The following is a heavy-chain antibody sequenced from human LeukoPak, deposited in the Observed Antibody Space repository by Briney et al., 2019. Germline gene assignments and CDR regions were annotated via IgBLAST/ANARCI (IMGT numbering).Heavy chain of an antibody. CDR3: AGNFYDGGGYPTFDY. J-gene: IGHJ4*02. V-gene: IGHV3-11*04. CDR2: ISISGFTV. D-gene: IGHD3-22*01. CDR1: GFTFSDYY. Sequence: KSGGSLRLSCAASGFTFSDYYMNWVRQAPGKGLEWISYISISGFTVYYADSVKGRFTISRDNNDNLLYLEMTRLRPEDTATYYCAGNFYDGGGYPTFDYWGQGALAAVSS.